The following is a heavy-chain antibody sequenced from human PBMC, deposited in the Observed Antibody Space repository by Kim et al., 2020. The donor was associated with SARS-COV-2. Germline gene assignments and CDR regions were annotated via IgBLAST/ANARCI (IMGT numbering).Heavy chain of an antibody. V-gene: IGHV3-64D*09. Sequence: GGSLRLSCSASGFTFSTYAMHWVRQAPGKGLEYVSAISTNGESTNYADSLKGRITISRDNSKNTLYLQMSGLRTEDTAVYYCVKVGIVVAGRGAFDIWGQGTMVTVSS. CDR1: GFTFSTYA. D-gene: IGHD6-19*01. CDR3: VKVGIVVAGRGAFDI. CDR2: ISTNGEST. J-gene: IGHJ3*02.